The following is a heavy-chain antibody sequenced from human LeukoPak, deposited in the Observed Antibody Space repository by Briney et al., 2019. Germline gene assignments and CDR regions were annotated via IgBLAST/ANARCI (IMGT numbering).Heavy chain of an antibody. Sequence: GGSLRLSCAASGFTFSSYSMNWVRQAPGKGLEWVSYISSSSSTIYYADSVKGRFTISRDNAKNSLYLQMNSLRAEDTAVYYCARDRAWHGYNWNYFDYWGQGTLVTVPS. V-gene: IGHV3-48*04. CDR2: ISSSSSTI. CDR1: GFTFSSYS. CDR3: ARDRAWHGYNWNYFDY. D-gene: IGHD1-20*01. J-gene: IGHJ4*02.